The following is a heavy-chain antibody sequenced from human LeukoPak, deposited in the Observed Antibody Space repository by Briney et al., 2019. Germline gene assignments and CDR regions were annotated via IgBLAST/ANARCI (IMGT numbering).Heavy chain of an antibody. CDR3: AREGYSYGAFDY. V-gene: IGHV1-2*06. CDR1: GYTFTGYY. D-gene: IGHD5-18*01. Sequence: EASVKVSCKASGYTFTGYYMHWVRRAPGQGLEWMGRINPNSGGTNYAQKFQGRVTMTRDTSISTAYMELSRLRSDDTAVYYCAREGYSYGAFDYWGQGTLVTVSS. J-gene: IGHJ4*02. CDR2: INPNSGGT.